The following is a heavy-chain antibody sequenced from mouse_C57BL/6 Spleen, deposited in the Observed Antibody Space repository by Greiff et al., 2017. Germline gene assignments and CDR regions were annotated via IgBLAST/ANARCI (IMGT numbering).Heavy chain of an antibody. J-gene: IGHJ2*01. CDR1: GFNIKDYY. CDR2: IDPEDGET. Sequence: EVKLMESGAELVKPGASVKLSCTASGFNIKDYYMHWVKQRTEQGLEWIGRIDPEDGETKYAPKFQGKATITADTSSNTAYLQLSSLTSEDTAVYYCALITTGRYYFDYWGQGTTLTVSS. CDR3: ALITTGRYYFDY. D-gene: IGHD1-1*01. V-gene: IGHV14-2*01.